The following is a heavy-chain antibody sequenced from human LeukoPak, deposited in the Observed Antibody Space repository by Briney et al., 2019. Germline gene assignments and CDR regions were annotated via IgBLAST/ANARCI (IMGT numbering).Heavy chain of an antibody. J-gene: IGHJ4*02. D-gene: IGHD6-13*01. CDR2: IYGGGST. Sequence: GGSLRLSCAASGFTVSSNYMSWVRQAPGKGLEWVSVIYGGGSTYYADSVKGRFTISRDNSKNTLYLQMNSLRAEDAAVYYCARDSSGIAAAGRFDYFDYWGQGTLVTVSS. V-gene: IGHV3-53*01. CDR1: GFTVSSNY. CDR3: ARDSSGIAAAGRFDYFDY.